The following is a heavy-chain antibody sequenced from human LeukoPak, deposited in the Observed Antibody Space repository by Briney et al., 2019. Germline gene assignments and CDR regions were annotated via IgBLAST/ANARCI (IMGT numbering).Heavy chain of an antibody. CDR2: ISWNSGSI. CDR3: AKDRGFSSYYFDY. V-gene: IGHV3-9*01. J-gene: IGHJ4*02. CDR1: GFTFDVYA. D-gene: IGHD3-3*01. Sequence: PGGSLRLSCAASGFTFDVYAMHWVRQAPGKGLEWVSGISWNSGSIGYADSVKGRFTISRDNAKNSLYLQMNSLRAEDTALYYCAKDRGFSSYYFDYWGQGTLVTVSS.